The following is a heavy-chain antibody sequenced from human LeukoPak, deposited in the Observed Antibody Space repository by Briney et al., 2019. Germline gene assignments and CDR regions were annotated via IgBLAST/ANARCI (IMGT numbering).Heavy chain of an antibody. CDR1: GFTFNNYW. J-gene: IGHJ6*03. V-gene: IGHV3-7*01. CDR2: IKEDGSEK. D-gene: IGHD3-16*01. CDR3: ARVMAASVWRSYGSYYYYYYMDV. Sequence: GGSLRLSCAASGFTFNNYWMGWVRQAPGKGLEWVANIKEDGSEKNYVDSVKGRFTISRDNAKNSLYLQMSSLRAANTAVYYCARVMAASVWRSYGSYYYYYYMDVWGKGTTVTVSS.